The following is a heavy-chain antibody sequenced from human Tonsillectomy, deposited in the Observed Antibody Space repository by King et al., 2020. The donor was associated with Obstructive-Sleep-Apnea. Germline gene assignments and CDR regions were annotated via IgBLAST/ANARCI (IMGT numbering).Heavy chain of an antibody. CDR1: GFTFEAYT. CDR2: ISWNSVNI. CDR3: ASWEYSSSWS. Sequence: VQLVESGGGLVQPGRSLRLSCAASGFTFEAYTMHWVRQAPGKGLEWVSSISWNSVNINYADSVKGRFTISRDNAKNSLYLQMNSLRPEVTAFYYCASWEYSSSWSWGQGTLVTVLS. D-gene: IGHD6-13*01. V-gene: IGHV3-9*01. J-gene: IGHJ5*02.